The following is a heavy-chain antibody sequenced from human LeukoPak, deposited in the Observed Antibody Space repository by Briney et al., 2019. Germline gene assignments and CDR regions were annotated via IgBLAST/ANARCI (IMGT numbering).Heavy chain of an antibody. J-gene: IGHJ5*02. CDR3: AKVLAGTTYWFDP. V-gene: IGHV3-23*01. CDR1: GFTFDSYA. CDR2: ISGSGGST. D-gene: IGHD1-7*01. Sequence: PGGSLRLSCAASGFTFDSYAMSWVRQAPGKGLEWVSAISGSGGSTYYADSVKGRFTTSRDNSKNTLYLQMNSLRAEDTAVYYCAKVLAGTTYWFDPWGQGTLVTVSS.